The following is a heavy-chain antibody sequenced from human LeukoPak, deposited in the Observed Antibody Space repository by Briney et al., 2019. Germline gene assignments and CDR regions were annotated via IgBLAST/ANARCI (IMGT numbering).Heavy chain of an antibody. CDR2: ISSSSVYI. CDR1: GFIFNRYS. CDR3: ARETVSATAAFDY. J-gene: IGHJ4*02. Sequence: GGSLRLSCAASGFIFNRYSMNWVRQAPGKGLEWVSSISSSSVYIYYADSVKGRFTISRDNAKDSLYLQMNSLSADDTAVYYCARETVSATAAFDYCGQGTLVTVSS. V-gene: IGHV3-21*01. D-gene: IGHD5-12*01.